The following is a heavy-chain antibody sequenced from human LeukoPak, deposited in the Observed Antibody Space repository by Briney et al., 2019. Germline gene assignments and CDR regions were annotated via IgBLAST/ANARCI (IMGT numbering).Heavy chain of an antibody. V-gene: IGHV4-34*01. CDR1: GGSFSGYY. CDR2: IYHSGST. CDR3: ASVYYYGSGSYFQNWFDP. J-gene: IGHJ5*02. D-gene: IGHD3-10*01. Sequence: SETLSLTCAVYGGSFSGYYWSWIRQPPGKGLEWIGEIYHSGSTNYNPSLKSRVTISVDKSKNQFSLKPSSVTAADTAVYYCASVYYYGSGSYFQNWFDPWGQGTLVTVSS.